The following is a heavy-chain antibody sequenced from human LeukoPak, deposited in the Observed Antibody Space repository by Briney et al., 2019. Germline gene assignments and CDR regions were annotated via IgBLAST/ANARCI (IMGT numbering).Heavy chain of an antibody. J-gene: IGHJ2*01. CDR1: GGSISSYY. CDR3: ARGRRERGYSYGPFDL. Sequence: SETLSLTCTVSGGSISSYYWSWIRQPPGKGLEWIGYVYFSGSTSYSPSLTNYNPSLKSRVTISVDTSKNQFSLKLSSVTAADTAVYYCARGRRERGYSYGPFDLWGRGTLVTVSS. D-gene: IGHD5-18*01. V-gene: IGHV4-59*12. CDR2: VYFSGSTSYSPSLT.